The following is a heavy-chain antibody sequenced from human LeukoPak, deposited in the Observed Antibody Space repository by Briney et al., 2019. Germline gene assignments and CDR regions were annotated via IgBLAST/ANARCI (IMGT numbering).Heavy chain of an antibody. J-gene: IGHJ5*02. Sequence: GGSLRLSCAASGFTFDDYGMSWVRQAPGKGLEWVSYISSTNGHTYYADSVNGRFTTSRDTAKNSLYLQMNSLRVEDTAIYFCARDRDSSGLYGGADLWGQGTLVTVSS. CDR3: ARDRDSSGLYGGADL. V-gene: IGHV3-21*03. CDR1: GFTFDDYG. D-gene: IGHD6-19*01. CDR2: ISSTNGHT.